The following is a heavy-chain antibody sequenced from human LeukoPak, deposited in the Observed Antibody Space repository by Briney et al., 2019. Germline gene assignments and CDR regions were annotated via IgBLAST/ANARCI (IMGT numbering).Heavy chain of an antibody. V-gene: IGHV3-23*01. CDR2: ISGSGVTT. CDR1: GFTFSNYG. CDR3: AREDFGVVSPFDY. Sequence: GGPLRLSCAASGFTFSNYGMSWVRQAPGKGLEWVSAISGSGVTTYYADSVKGRFTISRDNSKNTLYLQMNSLRAEDTAVYYCAREDFGVVSPFDYWGQGTLVTVSS. D-gene: IGHD3-3*01. J-gene: IGHJ4*02.